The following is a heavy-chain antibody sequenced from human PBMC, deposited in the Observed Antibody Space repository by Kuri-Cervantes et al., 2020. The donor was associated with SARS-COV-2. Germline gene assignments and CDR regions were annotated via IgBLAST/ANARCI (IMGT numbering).Heavy chain of an antibody. CDR1: GFTISSYA. J-gene: IGHJ6*04. CDR3: AREWYYDFWSGCPASRGSDV. CDR2: ISYDGSNK. D-gene: IGHD3-3*01. V-gene: IGHV3-30*04. Sequence: GESLKISCAASGFTISSYAMHWVRQAPGKGLEWVAVISYDGSNKYYADSVKGRFTISRDNAKNTLYLQMNSLRAEDTAVYYCAREWYYDFWSGCPASRGSDVWGKGTTVTVSS.